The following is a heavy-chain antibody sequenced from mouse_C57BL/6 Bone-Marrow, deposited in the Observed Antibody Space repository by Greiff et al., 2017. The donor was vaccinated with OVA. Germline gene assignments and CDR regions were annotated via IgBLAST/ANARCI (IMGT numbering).Heavy chain of an antibody. J-gene: IGHJ3*01. V-gene: IGHV5-9*01. Sequence: EVQVVESGGGLVKPGGSLKLSCAASGFTFSSYTMSWVRQTPEKRLEWVATISGGGGNTYYPDSVKGRFTISRDNAKNTLYLQMSSLRSEDTALYYCARLGRVAYWGQGTLVTVSA. CDR1: GFTFSSYT. CDR3: ARLGRVAY. CDR2: ISGGGGNT.